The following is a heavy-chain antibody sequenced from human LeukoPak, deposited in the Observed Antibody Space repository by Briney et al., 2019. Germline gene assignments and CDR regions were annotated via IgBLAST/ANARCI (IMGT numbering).Heavy chain of an antibody. J-gene: IGHJ4*02. Sequence: GGSLRLSCAASGFSLSSYEMNWVRQAPGKGLEWLSYISSSGSDIFYADSVRGRFTISRDNSKNSVYLQMNSLRAEDTAIYYCASPGYDILTPLDYWGQGTLVTVSS. V-gene: IGHV3-48*03. CDR3: ASPGYDILTPLDY. D-gene: IGHD3-9*01. CDR1: GFSLSSYE. CDR2: ISSSGSDI.